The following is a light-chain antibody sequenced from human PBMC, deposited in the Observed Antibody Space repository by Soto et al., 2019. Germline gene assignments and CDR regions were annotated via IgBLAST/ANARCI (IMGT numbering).Light chain of an antibody. CDR2: GVS. Sequence: QSALTQPPSASGSPGQSVTISCTGTSSDVGGYNYVSWYQQHPGKAPKLMIYGVSKRPSGVPDRFSGSKSGNTASLTVSGLQPEDEADYYCSSYAGSNNSVFGTGTKLTVL. CDR3: SSYAGSNNSV. J-gene: IGLJ1*01. CDR1: SSDVGGYNY. V-gene: IGLV2-8*01.